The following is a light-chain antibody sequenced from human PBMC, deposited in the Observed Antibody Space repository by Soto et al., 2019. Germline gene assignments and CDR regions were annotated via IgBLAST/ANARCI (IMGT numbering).Light chain of an antibody. J-gene: IGKJ1*01. V-gene: IGKV1-5*03. CDR3: QQYNIYPWT. CDR2: TAS. Sequence: DIQMTQSPSTLSASVGDRVTITCRASQNIINYLAWYQQKPGKAPKLLIYTASSLETGVPSRFSGSGSGTEFTLTVSSLQPDEFGTYYLQQYNIYPWTFGQGTKVEIK. CDR1: QNIINY.